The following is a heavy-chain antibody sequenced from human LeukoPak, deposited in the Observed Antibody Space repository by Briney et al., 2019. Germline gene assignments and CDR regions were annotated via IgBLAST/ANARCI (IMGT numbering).Heavy chain of an antibody. CDR2: INSDGSIT. V-gene: IGHV3-74*01. J-gene: IGHJ3*02. CDR3: ARGYDSSGYYSAFDI. CDR1: GFTFSSYW. D-gene: IGHD3-22*01. Sequence: GGSLRLSCAASGFTFSSYWMHWVRHAPGKGLVWVSCINSDGSITIYADSVKGRFTTSRDNAKNSLYLQMNSLRAEDTAVYYCARGYDSSGYYSAFDIWGQGTMVTVSS.